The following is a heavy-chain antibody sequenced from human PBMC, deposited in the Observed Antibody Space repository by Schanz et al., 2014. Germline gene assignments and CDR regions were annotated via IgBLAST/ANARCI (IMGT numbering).Heavy chain of an antibody. Sequence: EVQLVESGGGLVQPGGSLRLSCAASGFTFSTSTMHWVRQAPGKGLEYVSAISHDGYSTYYADSVKGRFTISRDNSKNTLYLQMNTLRAEDTAVYYCARKMKLGVYGGKGHDSLDIWGQGTMVTVSS. CDR1: GFTFSTST. CDR3: ARKMKLGVYGGKGHDSLDI. D-gene: IGHD4-17*01. J-gene: IGHJ3*02. V-gene: IGHV3-64D*06. CDR2: ISHDGYST.